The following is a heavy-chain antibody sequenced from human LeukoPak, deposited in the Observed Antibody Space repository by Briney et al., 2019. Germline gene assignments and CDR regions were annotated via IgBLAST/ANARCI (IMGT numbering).Heavy chain of an antibody. CDR1: GYTFTGYY. CDR2: INPNSDGT. V-gene: IGHV1-2*02. CDR3: ARDARYCSSTSCYRGYYMDV. Sequence: ASVKVSCKASGYTFTGYYMHWVRQAPGQGLEWMGWINPNSDGTNYAQKFQGRVTMTRDTSISPAYMELSRLRSDDTAVYYRARDARYCSSTSCYRGYYMDVWGKGTTVTVSS. J-gene: IGHJ6*03. D-gene: IGHD2-2*02.